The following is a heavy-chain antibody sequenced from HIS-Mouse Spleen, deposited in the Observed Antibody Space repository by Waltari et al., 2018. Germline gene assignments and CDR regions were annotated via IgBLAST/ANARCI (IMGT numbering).Heavy chain of an antibody. CDR1: GYTFTGYY. V-gene: IGHV1-2*02. D-gene: IGHD1-26*01. Sequence: QVQLVQSGAEVKKPGASVTVSCKASGYTFTGYYMHWVRQSRGQGLEWMGWINPNSGGTNYAQKFQGRVTMTRDTSISTAYMELSRLRSDDTAVYYCARGSGRWELLLPNWFDPWGQGTLVTVSS. J-gene: IGHJ5*02. CDR3: ARGSGRWELLLPNWFDP. CDR2: INPNSGGT.